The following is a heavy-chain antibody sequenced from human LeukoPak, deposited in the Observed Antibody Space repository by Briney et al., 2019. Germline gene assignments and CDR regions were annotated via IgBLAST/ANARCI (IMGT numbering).Heavy chain of an antibody. CDR2: IIGSGGST. CDR1: GFTFISYA. Sequence: SGGALRISFAAPGFTFISYAMSGGRQAPGKGLGRGSAIIGSGGSTYYAASVKGRFTISRDNSKNTLYLQMNSLRAEDTAVYYCAKDSPLAVAGPHYNWFDPWGQGTLVTVSS. V-gene: IGHV3-23*01. J-gene: IGHJ5*02. CDR3: AKDSPLAVAGPHYNWFDP. D-gene: IGHD6-19*01.